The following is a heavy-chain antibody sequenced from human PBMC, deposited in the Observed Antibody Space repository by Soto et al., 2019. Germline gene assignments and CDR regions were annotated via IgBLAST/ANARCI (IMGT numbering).Heavy chain of an antibody. CDR3: ARGDPAMYGATGHFDY. D-gene: IGHD3-10*02. CDR1: GFTFTDFH. J-gene: IGHJ4*02. Sequence: QVHLVESGGGLAKPGGSLRLSCAASGFTFTDFHLAWIRRAPGKGLGWVSNIIQSGGYEFYADSVKGRFTVSRDTAKNEVDLQMNSLRVEDTAVYYCARGDPAMYGATGHFDYWGQGSLVTVSS. V-gene: IGHV3-11*01. CDR2: IIQSGGYE.